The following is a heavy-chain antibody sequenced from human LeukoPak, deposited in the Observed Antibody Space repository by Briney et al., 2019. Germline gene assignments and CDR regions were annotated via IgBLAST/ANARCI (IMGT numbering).Heavy chain of an antibody. J-gene: IGHJ4*02. CDR1: GFTFSRLE. V-gene: IGHV3-48*03. CDR2: ISRGTYI. Sequence: PGGSLRLSCVASGFTFSRLEMNWVRQAPGKGLEWISHISRGTYIAYADSVKGRFSISRDNAKNSLYLQMNSLRAEDTAVYYCAKGRGPAAVAPDYWGQGTLVTVSS. D-gene: IGHD2-2*01. CDR3: AKGRGPAAVAPDY.